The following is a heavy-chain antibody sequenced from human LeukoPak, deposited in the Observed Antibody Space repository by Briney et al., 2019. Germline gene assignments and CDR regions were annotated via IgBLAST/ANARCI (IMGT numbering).Heavy chain of an antibody. V-gene: IGHV4-4*07. CDR3: ARGYCSSTSCLPFDY. D-gene: IGHD2-2*01. CDR2: IYASGST. CDR1: GGSISSYY. Sequence: SETLSLTCTVAGGSISSYYRSWIRQPAGKGLEWIGRIYASGSTNYNPSLKSRVTLSVDTSKNQFSLKLGSVTAADTAAYYCARGYCSSTSCLPFDYWGQGTLVTVSS. J-gene: IGHJ4*02.